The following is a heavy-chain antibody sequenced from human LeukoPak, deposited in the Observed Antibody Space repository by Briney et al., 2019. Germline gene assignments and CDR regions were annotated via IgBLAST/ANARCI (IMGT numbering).Heavy chain of an antibody. V-gene: IGHV4-34*01. CDR1: GGSFSGHS. J-gene: IGHJ5*02. CDR3: ARGGKVVPAAVANWFDP. CDR2: INHSENT. Sequence: SETLSLTCAVYGGSFSGHSWSWIRQPPGKGLEWIGEINHSENTNYNPSLKSRVTISVDTSKNQFSLKLTSVTAADTAVYYCARGGKVVPAAVANWFDPWGQGTLVTVSS. D-gene: IGHD2-2*01.